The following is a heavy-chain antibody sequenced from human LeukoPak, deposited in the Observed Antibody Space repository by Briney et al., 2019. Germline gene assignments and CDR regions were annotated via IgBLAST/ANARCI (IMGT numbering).Heavy chain of an antibody. CDR1: GYTFTSYG. V-gene: IGHV1-18*01. CDR3: ARLSRDIVVVPAASQYYYYYGMDV. D-gene: IGHD2-2*01. J-gene: IGHJ6*02. CDR2: ISAYNGNT. Sequence: ASVKVSCKASGYTFTSYGISWVQQAPGQGLEWMGWISAYNGNTNYAQKLQGRVTMTTDTSTSTAYMELRSLRSDDTAVYYCARLSRDIVVVPAASQYYYYYGMDVWGQGTTVTVSS.